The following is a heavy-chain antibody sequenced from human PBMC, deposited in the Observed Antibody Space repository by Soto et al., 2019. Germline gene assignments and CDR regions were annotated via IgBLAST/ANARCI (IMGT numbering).Heavy chain of an antibody. CDR3: EKDRGYSYGHDGYFDY. CDR1: GFTFSSYA. J-gene: IGHJ4*02. D-gene: IGHD5-18*01. V-gene: IGHV3-23*01. Sequence: EVQLLESGGGLVQPGGSLRLSCAASGFTFSSYAMSWVRQAPGKGLEWVSAISGSGGSTYYADSVKGRFTISRDNSTNTLYLQMNRLRAEDTAVYYCEKDRGYSYGHDGYFDYWGQGTLVTVSS. CDR2: ISGSGGST.